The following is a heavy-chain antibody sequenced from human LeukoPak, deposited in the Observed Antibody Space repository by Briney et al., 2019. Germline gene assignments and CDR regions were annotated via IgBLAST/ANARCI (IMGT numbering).Heavy chain of an antibody. CDR1: GFTFSDYG. CDR2: IRFDGSIT. D-gene: IGHD6-19*01. J-gene: IGHJ4*02. V-gene: IGHV3-30*02. Sequence: GGSLRLSCAASGFTFSDYGMVWVRVRQAPGKGLEWMAFIRFDGSITYYADSVRDRFTISRDNAKNSLYLQMNSLRAEDTAVYYCARDNWLGIAVAMTDYWGQGTLVTVSS. CDR3: ARDNWLGIAVAMTDY.